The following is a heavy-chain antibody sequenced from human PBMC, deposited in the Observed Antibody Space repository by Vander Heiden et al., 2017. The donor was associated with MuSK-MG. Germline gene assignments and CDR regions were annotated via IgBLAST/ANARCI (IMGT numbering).Heavy chain of an antibody. CDR3: AKDLFAYYAMDV. CDR1: GFNFGGNA. J-gene: IGHJ6*02. V-gene: IGHV3-23*01. Sequence: EVQLLESGGGLVQPGGSLRPSCAASGFNFGGNAMCWVRQSPGKGLEWVSGISHTGDSTHYADSVKGRFTMSRDNSRDTVYLEMNSLRTEDSAVYYCAKDLFAYYAMDVWGQGTTVIVSS. CDR2: ISHTGDST. D-gene: IGHD3-10*02.